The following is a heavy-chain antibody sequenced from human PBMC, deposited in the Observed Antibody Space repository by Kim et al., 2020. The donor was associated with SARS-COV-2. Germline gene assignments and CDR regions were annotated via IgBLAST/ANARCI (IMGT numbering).Heavy chain of an antibody. CDR2: IGTLSDT. CDR3: LRQGSSWHRDPQLSAFDC. CDR1: GFTFSAYD. J-gene: IGHJ3*01. Sequence: GGSLRLSCAASGFTFSAYDLHWVRQGAGKGLEWVSAIGTLSDTFYSASVKGRLTIARENAQNSFYLQMSSLGAGDTAVCYCLRQGSSWHRDPQLSAFDCWGQGTLFTVSS. V-gene: IGHV3-13*01. D-gene: IGHD6-13*01.